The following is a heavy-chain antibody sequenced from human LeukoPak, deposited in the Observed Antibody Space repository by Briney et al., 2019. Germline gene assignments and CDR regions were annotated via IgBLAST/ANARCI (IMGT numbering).Heavy chain of an antibody. D-gene: IGHD6-13*01. V-gene: IGHV1-18*01. J-gene: IGHJ4*02. CDR3: ATRDIAAAGFDY. CDR1: GYTFTSYG. Sequence: ASVKVSCKASGYTFTSYGISWVRQAPGQGLEWMGWISAYNGNTNYAQKLQGRVTMTEDTSTDTAYMELSSLRSEDTAVYYCATRDIAAAGFDYWGQGTLVTVSS. CDR2: ISAYNGNT.